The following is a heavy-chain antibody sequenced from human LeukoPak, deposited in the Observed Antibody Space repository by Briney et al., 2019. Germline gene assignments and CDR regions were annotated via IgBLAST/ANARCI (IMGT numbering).Heavy chain of an antibody. Sequence: PSETLSLTCTVSGGSISSSSYYWGWIRQPPGKGLEWIGSIYYSGSTNYNPSHKSRVTISVDTSKNQFSLKLSSVTAADTAVYYCARHAGAGRYFDWLFGYWGQGTLVTVSS. CDR2: IYYSGST. V-gene: IGHV4-39*01. CDR1: GGSISSSSYY. D-gene: IGHD3-9*01. CDR3: ARHAGAGRYFDWLFGY. J-gene: IGHJ4*02.